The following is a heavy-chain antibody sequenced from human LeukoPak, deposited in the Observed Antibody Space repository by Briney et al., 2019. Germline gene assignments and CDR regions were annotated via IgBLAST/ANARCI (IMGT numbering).Heavy chain of an antibody. J-gene: IGHJ4*02. CDR1: GFIFSRHA. V-gene: IGHV3-23*01. CDR2: TGLNSVNT. CDR3: AKGDDIGKHPIRAFYFDN. Sequence: GGSLRLSCTASGFIFSRHAMSWVPQAPGKGLEWVSTTGLNSVNTLCADSVQGRFTISRDNARNTLDLQIVNLRVDDTAVYYCAKGDDIGKHPIRAFYFDNWGQGTLVTVSS. D-gene: IGHD5-24*01.